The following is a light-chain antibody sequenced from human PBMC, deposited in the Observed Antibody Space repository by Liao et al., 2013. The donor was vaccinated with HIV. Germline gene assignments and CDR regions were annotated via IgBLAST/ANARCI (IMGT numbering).Light chain of an antibody. V-gene: IGLV3-21*01. J-gene: IGLJ1*01. CDR1: NIGSKS. CDR2: YDR. CDR3: QAWDRNTGV. Sequence: SYELTQPPSVSVAPGKTARITCGGNNIGSKSVHWYQQKPGQAPVVVIYYDRDRPSGIPERFSGSNSGNTATLTISGTQAMDEADYYCQAWDRNTGVFGTGTKVTVL.